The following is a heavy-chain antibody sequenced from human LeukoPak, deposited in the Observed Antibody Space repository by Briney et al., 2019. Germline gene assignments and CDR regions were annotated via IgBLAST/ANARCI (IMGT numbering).Heavy chain of an antibody. CDR3: ARVGGGGVYYDSSGYYPFDY. J-gene: IGHJ4*02. D-gene: IGHD3-22*01. CDR1: GFTFSSYW. V-gene: IGHV3-7*01. Sequence: GGSLRLSCAASGFTFSSYWMSWVRQAPGKGLEWVANIKQDGSEKYYVDSVKGRFTISRDNAKNSLYLQMNSLRAEDTAVYYCARVGGGGVYYDSSGYYPFDYWGQGTLVTVSS. CDR2: IKQDGSEK.